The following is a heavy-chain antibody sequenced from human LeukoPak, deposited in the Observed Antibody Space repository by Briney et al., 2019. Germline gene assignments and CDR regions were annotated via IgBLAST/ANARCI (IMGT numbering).Heavy chain of an antibody. CDR1: GDSVSSNSAA. D-gene: IGHD2-8*01. V-gene: IGHV6-1*01. CDR2: TYYRSKWYN. J-gene: IGHJ4*02. CDR3: ARGRGVGYCTNGVCPGGAVDY. Sequence: SQTLSLTCATSGDSVSSNSAAWNWIRQSPSRGLEWLGRTYYRSKWYNDYAVSVKSRITIDPDTSKNQSSLQLNSVTPEDTAVYYCARGRGVGYCTNGVCPGGAVDYWGQGTLVTVSS.